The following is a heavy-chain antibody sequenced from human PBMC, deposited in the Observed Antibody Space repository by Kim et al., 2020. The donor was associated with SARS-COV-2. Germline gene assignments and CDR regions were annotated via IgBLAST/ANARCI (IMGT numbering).Heavy chain of an antibody. CDR1: GDSITYNY. CDR3: ARDEIGRPQY. Sequence: SETLSLTCTVSGDSITYNYWSWIRQPAGKGLEWIGRINTGGSTYYNPSLRSRVTMSIDTSKKELSLTLSPLMAADTAIYYCARDEIGRPQYWGQGTLVT. D-gene: IGHD1-26*01. V-gene: IGHV4-4*07. J-gene: IGHJ4*02. CDR2: INTGGST.